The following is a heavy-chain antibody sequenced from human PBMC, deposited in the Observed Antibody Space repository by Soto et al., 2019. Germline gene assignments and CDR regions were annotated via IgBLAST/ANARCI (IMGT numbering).Heavy chain of an antibody. CDR3: TRSAYMDV. CDR1: GFTFSSYS. Sequence: GSLXLSCAASGFTFSSYSMNWVRQAPGKGLEWVSYISSSSSTIYYADSVKGRFTISRDNAKSSLYLQMNSLRAEDTAVYYATRSAYMDVWGKGTTVTVSS. CDR2: ISSSSSTI. J-gene: IGHJ6*03. V-gene: IGHV3-48*01. D-gene: IGHD2-2*01.